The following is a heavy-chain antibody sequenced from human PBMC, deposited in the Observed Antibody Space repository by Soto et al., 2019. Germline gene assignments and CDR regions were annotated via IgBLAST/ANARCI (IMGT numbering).Heavy chain of an antibody. J-gene: IGHJ3*02. CDR1: CGSISSSNW. CDR3: PRVKLGPAASLYAFDS. V-gene: IGHV4-4*02. Sequence: PSETLSLTCAVSCGSISSSNWWSWVRQPPGKGLEWIGEIYHIGSTNYNPSLKSRVTISVDKSKNQYSLKRSSVTAADTAVYYCPRVKLGPAASLYAFDSWGQGT. CDR2: IYHIGST. D-gene: IGHD2-2*01.